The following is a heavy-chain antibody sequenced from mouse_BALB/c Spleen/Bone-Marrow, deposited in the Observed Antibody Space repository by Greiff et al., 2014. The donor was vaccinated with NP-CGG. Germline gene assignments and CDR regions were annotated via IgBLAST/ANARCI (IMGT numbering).Heavy chain of an antibody. V-gene: IGHV14-4*02. CDR2: IDPENGDT. D-gene: IGHD2-1*01. J-gene: IGHJ4*01. CDR1: GFNIKDYY. Sequence: EVQRVESGAELVRSGASVKLSCTASGFNIKDYYMHWVKQRPEQGLEWIGWIDPENGDTEYAPKFQGKATMTADTSSNTAYLQLSSLTSEDTAAYYCNGNYYAMDYWGQGTSVTVSS. CDR3: NGNYYAMDY.